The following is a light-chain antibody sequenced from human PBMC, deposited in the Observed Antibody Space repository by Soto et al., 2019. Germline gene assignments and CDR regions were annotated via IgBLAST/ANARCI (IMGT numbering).Light chain of an antibody. V-gene: IGKV1-39*01. J-gene: IGKJ5*01. CDR3: QQSYSTPIT. Sequence: DLQMTQSPSSPSASLGDRVTITCRASQSISSYLNWYQQKPGKAPKLLIYAASSLQSGVPSRFSGSGSGTDFTLTISSLQPEDFATYYCQQSYSTPITFGQGTRLEIK. CDR1: QSISSY. CDR2: AAS.